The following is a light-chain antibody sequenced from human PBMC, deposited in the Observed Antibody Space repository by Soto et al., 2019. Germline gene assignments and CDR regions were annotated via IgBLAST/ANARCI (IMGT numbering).Light chain of an antibody. CDR1: RSDVGSYNF. J-gene: IGLJ3*02. Sequence: QSALTQPASVSGSPGQSITISCTGTRSDVGSYNFVSWYQQHSGKAPKLMIYEVNKRPSGVSNRFSGSKSGDTASLTISGLQAEDEADYYCGSYAGRSTWVFGGGTKVTVL. V-gene: IGLV2-23*02. CDR2: EVN. CDR3: GSYAGRSTWV.